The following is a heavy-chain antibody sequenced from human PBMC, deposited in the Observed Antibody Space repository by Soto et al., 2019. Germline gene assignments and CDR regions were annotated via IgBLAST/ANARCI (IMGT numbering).Heavy chain of an antibody. D-gene: IGHD3-10*01. V-gene: IGHV1-8*01. CDR3: ARGGSLWFGELSAYYYGMDV. Sequence: ASVKVSCKASRYTFTSYDINWVRQATGQGLELMGWMNPNSGGTDYAQKFQGRVTMTRNTSISTAYMELSRLRSDDTAVYYCARGGSLWFGELSAYYYGMDVWGQGTTVTVSS. J-gene: IGHJ6*02. CDR2: MNPNSGGT. CDR1: RYTFTSYD.